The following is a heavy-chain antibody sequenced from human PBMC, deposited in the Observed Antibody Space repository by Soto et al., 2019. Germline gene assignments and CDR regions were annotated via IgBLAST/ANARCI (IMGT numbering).Heavy chain of an antibody. CDR3: ARDRWFGELFSRFSRNWFAP. CDR2: ISSSGSTI. Sequence: QVQLVESGGGLVKPGGSLRLSCAASGFTFSDYYMSWIRQAPGKGLEWVSYISSSGSTIYYADSVKGRFTISRDNAKNSXYXXMNSLRAEDTAVYYCARDRWFGELFSRFSRNWFAPWGQGTLVTVSS. V-gene: IGHV3-11*01. J-gene: IGHJ5*02. D-gene: IGHD3-10*01. CDR1: GFTFSDYY.